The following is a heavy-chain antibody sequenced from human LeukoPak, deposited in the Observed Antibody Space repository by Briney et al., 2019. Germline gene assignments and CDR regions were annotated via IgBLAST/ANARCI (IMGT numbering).Heavy chain of an antibody. Sequence: ASVKVSCKASGYTLTDLSMHWVRQAPGKGLEWMGGFDPEEGETIYAHNFQGRVTMTEDTSTDTAYMELSSLRSEDTAVYYCARVPLPYYYGSGINYYYMDVWGKGTTVTVSS. D-gene: IGHD3-10*01. CDR1: GYTLTDLS. V-gene: IGHV1-24*01. CDR3: ARVPLPYYYGSGINYYYMDV. CDR2: FDPEEGET. J-gene: IGHJ6*03.